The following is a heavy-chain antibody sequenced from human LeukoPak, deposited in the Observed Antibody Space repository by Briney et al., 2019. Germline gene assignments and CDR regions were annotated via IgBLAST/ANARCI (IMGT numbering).Heavy chain of an antibody. CDR2: INQDGSGK. CDR1: GVTFSSYW. Sequence: GGSLRLSCAASGVTFSSYWMRWVRQAPGKWLEWVATINQDGSGKYYVDSVKGRFTISRDNAKNSLYLQMNSLRAEDTAVYYCARDWKPAFDMWGQGTMVTVSS. D-gene: IGHD1-1*01. J-gene: IGHJ3*02. V-gene: IGHV3-7*01. CDR3: ARDWKPAFDM.